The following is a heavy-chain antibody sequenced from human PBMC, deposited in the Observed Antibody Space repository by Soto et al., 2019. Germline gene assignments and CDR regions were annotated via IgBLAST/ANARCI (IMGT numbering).Heavy chain of an antibody. V-gene: IGHV1-69*13. CDR3: ALASGPLKSGTFYYHGMDV. CDR1: GGTFSSYA. CDR2: IIPIFGTA. D-gene: IGHD1-26*01. J-gene: IGHJ6*02. Sequence: GASVKVSCKASGGTFSSYAISWVRQAPGQGLEWMGGIIPIFGTANYAQKFQGRVTITADESTSTAYMELSSLRSEDTAVYYCALASGPLKSGTFYYHGMDVWGQGTTVTVSS.